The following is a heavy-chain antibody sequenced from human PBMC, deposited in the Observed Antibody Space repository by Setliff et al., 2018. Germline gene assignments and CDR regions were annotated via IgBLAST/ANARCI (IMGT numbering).Heavy chain of an antibody. J-gene: IGHJ3*02. V-gene: IGHV3-15*01. CDR1: GFSFGSFS. Sequence: SCAASGFSFGSFSMSWVRQAPGKGLEWVGRIKSKTDGGSIDYAAPVKDRFTISRDDSKATLYLYMDSLKTEDTAVYYCTTDRAGCYGTTCFNAFEIWGHGTMVTVSS. D-gene: IGHD2-2*01. CDR2: IKSKTDGGSI. CDR3: TTDRAGCYGTTCFNAFEI.